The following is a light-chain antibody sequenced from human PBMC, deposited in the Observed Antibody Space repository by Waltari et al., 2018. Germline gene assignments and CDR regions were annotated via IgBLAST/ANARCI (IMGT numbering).Light chain of an antibody. CDR1: QSVSSS. J-gene: IGKJ1*01. Sequence: EIVMTQSPATLSLSPGERATLSCRASQSVSSSLAWYQQKPGQAPRLLIYVASSRATGIPDRFSGSGSGTEFTLIISSLEPEDVAVYYCQQNSNWPRTFGQGTKVEIK. V-gene: IGKV3D-15*01. CDR3: QQNSNWPRT. CDR2: VAS.